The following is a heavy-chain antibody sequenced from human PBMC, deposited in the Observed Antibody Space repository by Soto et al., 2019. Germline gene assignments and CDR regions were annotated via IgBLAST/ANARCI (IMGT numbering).Heavy chain of an antibody. D-gene: IGHD3-16*01. J-gene: IGHJ3*02. V-gene: IGHV5-51*01. CDR3: ARHRVGGTSYDAFDI. Sequence: GESLKISCKGSGYSFTSYWIGWVRQMPGKGLEWMGIIYPGDSDTRYSPSFQGQVTISADKSISTAYLQWSSLKASDTAVYYCARHRVGGTSYDAFDIWGQGTMVTVSS. CDR1: GYSFTSYW. CDR2: IYPGDSDT.